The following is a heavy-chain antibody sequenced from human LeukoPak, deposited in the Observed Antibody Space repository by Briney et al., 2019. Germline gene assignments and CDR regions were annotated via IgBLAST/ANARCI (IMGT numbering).Heavy chain of an antibody. CDR2: ITWNNDTI. Sequence: GGSLRLSCAASGFTFDDYVMHWVRQAPGKGLEWVSGITWNNDTIGYADSVKGRFTISRDYAKKSLYLQMNNLRGEDTALYYCAKSEGSGSYNYYGMDVWGQGTTVTVSS. V-gene: IGHV3-9*01. D-gene: IGHD3-10*01. CDR3: AKSEGSGSYNYYGMDV. J-gene: IGHJ6*02. CDR1: GFTFDDYV.